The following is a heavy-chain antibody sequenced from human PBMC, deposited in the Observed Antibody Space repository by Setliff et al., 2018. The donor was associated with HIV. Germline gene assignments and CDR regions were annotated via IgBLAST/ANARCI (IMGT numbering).Heavy chain of an antibody. Sequence: SETLSLTCTVSGYSISSGYYWGWIRQPPGKGLEWIGSIYHSGSTNYNPSLKSRVTISVDTSKNQLSLKLSSVTAADTAVYYCARGVPPDLYYDSSHGYDAFDIWGQGTMVTVSS. V-gene: IGHV4-38-2*02. J-gene: IGHJ3*02. CDR1: GYSISSGYY. D-gene: IGHD3-22*01. CDR3: ARGVPPDLYYDSSHGYDAFDI. CDR2: IYHSGST.